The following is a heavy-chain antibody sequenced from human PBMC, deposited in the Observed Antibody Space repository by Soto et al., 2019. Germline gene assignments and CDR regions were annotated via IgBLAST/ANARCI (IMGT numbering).Heavy chain of an antibody. CDR3: ARGLGSGYERGDY. CDR1: GDTFTNHV. CDR2: IISLFGTP. Sequence: QVQLVQSGDEVKKPGSSVKVSCKASGDTFTNHVFNWVRQAPGQGLEWMGGIISLFGTPNYSRRFQGRVTITADESTATSYMELSSLRSDDTAVYYCARGLGSGYERGDYWGQGTLVTVSS. V-gene: IGHV1-69*12. J-gene: IGHJ4*02. D-gene: IGHD3-22*01.